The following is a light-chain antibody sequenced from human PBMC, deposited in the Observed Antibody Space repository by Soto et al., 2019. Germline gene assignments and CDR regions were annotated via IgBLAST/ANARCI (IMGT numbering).Light chain of an antibody. CDR3: NSFTSTSTLI. J-gene: IGLJ2*01. V-gene: IGLV2-14*01. CDR1: SSDVGLYNY. Sequence: QSALTQPASVSGSPGQSITISCTGTSSDVGLYNYVSWYQQRPGRAPKLMISEVSNRPSGVSNRFSGSKSDSTASLTISGLQAEDEADYYCNSFTSTSTLIFGGGTKVTVL. CDR2: EVS.